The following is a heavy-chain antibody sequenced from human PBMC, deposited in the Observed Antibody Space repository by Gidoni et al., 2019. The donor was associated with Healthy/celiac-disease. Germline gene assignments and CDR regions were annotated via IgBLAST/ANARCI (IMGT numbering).Heavy chain of an antibody. CDR3: TGGGGCLSY. V-gene: IGHV3-49*04. Sequence: EVQLVESGGGLVQPGRSLRLSCTASAFTFGDYAMGWVRQAPGKGLEWVGFIRSKAYGGTTEYAASVKGRFTISRDDSKSIAYLQMNSLKTEDTAVYYCTGGGGCLSYWGQGTLVTVSS. CDR1: AFTFGDYA. J-gene: IGHJ4*02. D-gene: IGHD3-16*01. CDR2: IRSKAYGGTT.